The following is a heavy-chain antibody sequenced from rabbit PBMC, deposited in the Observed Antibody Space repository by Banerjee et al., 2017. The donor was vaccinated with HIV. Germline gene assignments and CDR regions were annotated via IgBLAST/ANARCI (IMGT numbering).Heavy chain of an antibody. CDR1: GFSFSNGYV. CDR2: IYGGSAALT. Sequence: QEQLEESGGGLVKPEGSLTLTCKASGFSFSNGYVMCWVRQAPGKGLEWIACIYGGSAALTYYASWAKGRFTISKTSWTTVALQMTSLTAADTATYFCARDLAGVIGWNFDLWGPAPSSPS. CDR3: ARDLAGVIGWNFDL. D-gene: IGHD4-1*01. J-gene: IGHJ4*01. V-gene: IGHV1S45*01.